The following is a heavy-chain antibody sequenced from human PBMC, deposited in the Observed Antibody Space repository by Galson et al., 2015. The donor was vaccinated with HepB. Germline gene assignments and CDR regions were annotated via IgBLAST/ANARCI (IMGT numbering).Heavy chain of an antibody. D-gene: IGHD5-12*01. J-gene: IGHJ4*02. CDR3: ARGGLRTFDY. CDR2: IYYTGIT. Sequence: TLSLTCTVSGGSIISYCWSWVRQPPGKGLEWIGYIYYTGITNYNPSLKSRVAISVDTSKNQFSLKLSSVTAADTAVYYCARGGLRTFDYWGQGTLVTVSS. CDR1: GGSIISYC. V-gene: IGHV4-59*01.